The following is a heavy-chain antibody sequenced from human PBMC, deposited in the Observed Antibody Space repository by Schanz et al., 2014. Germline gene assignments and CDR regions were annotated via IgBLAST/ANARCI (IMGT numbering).Heavy chain of an antibody. V-gene: IGHV1-8*01. CDR2: MNPNSGNP. J-gene: IGHJ4*02. CDR1: GYTFTSYD. Sequence: QEQLIQSGAAVKKPGASVKVSCTASGYTFTSYDINWVRQAPGQGLEWLGWMNPNSGNPGFAQKFRGRVTMTRNTSMSTAYIELHILTSEDTAVYYCARGRTFDYWGQGTLVTVSS. CDR3: ARGRTFDY.